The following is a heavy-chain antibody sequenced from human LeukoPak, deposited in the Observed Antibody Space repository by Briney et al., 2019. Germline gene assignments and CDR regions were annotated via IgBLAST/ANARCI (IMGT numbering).Heavy chain of an antibody. CDR1: GVSLSRNSAA. CDR3: AREQITMVRGVTDFDY. CDR2: TYYRSPSYN. V-gene: IGHV6-1*01. Sequence: PSQTLSPTCAISGVSLSRNSAAWNWVRPSPWNGLEWLRRTYYRSPSYNDYAVSVKSPITINPDTSKNQFSLQLNSVTPEDTAVYYCAREQITMVRGVTDFDYWGQGTLVTVSS. D-gene: IGHD3-10*01. J-gene: IGHJ4*02.